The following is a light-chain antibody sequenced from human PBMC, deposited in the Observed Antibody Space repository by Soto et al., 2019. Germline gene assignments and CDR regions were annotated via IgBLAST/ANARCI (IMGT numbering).Light chain of an antibody. CDR3: QQYHTFPLT. J-gene: IGKJ4*01. CDR2: DAF. Sequence: DIQMTQSPSTLSASVGDRVTITCRATQNINNRLALYHQKPGEAPKLLIYDAFSLQTGVPFTFSGSGSGTDFTLTISSLQPDDFGTYYCQQYHTFPLTFGGGTKVDIK. V-gene: IGKV1-5*01. CDR1: QNINNR.